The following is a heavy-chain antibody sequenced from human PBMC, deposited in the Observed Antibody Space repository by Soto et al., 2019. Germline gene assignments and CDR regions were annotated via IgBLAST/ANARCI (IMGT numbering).Heavy chain of an antibody. J-gene: IGHJ4*02. Sequence: EASVKVSCKASGGTFSSYAISWVRQAPGQGLEWMGGIIPIFGTANYAQKFQGRVTITADESTSTAYMELSSLRSEDTAVYYCARVGQQWLDLDYWGQGTLVTVS. D-gene: IGHD6-19*01. CDR3: ARVGQQWLDLDY. V-gene: IGHV1-69*13. CDR1: GGTFSSYA. CDR2: IIPIFGTA.